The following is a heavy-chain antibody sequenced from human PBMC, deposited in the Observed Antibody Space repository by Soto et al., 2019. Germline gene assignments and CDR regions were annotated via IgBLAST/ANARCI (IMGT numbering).Heavy chain of an antibody. J-gene: IGHJ4*02. V-gene: IGHV4-34*01. CDR3: ARDLGVYCSGGSCYHIRGRGFDY. Sequence: SETLSLTCAVYGGSFSGYYWSWIRQPPGKGLEWIGEINHSGSTNYNPSLKSRVTISVDTSKNQFSLKLSSVTATDTAVYYCARDLGVYCSGGSCYHIRGRGFDYWGQGTLVTVSS. D-gene: IGHD2-15*01. CDR1: GGSFSGYY. CDR2: INHSGST.